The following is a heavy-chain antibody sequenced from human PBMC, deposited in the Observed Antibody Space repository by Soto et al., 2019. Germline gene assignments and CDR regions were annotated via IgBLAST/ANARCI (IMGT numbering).Heavy chain of an antibody. D-gene: IGHD3-3*01. CDR3: EIGNGRFLEWSFAIRGSFDI. Sequence: QVQLHQWGAGLLKPSETLSLTCAVYGGSFSDHYWPRIRQLPGKGLEWIGEVDHSGSTNYNPSLKSRVTISVDTSKNQFSLKLISVTAADTAVFYCEIGNGRFLEWSFAIRGSFDIWGQGTVVTVSS. V-gene: IGHV4-34*01. CDR1: GGSFSDHY. J-gene: IGHJ3*02. CDR2: VDHSGST.